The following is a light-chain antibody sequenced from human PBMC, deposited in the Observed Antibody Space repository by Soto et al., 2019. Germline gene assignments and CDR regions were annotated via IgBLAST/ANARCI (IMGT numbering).Light chain of an antibody. J-gene: IGLJ2*01. CDR1: SSDVGGYNY. V-gene: IGLV2-14*01. CDR2: EVS. Sequence: QLVLTQPASVSGSPGQSITISCTGTSSDVGGYNYVSWYQKHPGKAPKVMIYEVSHRPSGVSDRFSGSKSGNTASLTISGLQAEDEADYYCSSYTISSTLVVFGGGTKLTVL. CDR3: SSYTISSTLVV.